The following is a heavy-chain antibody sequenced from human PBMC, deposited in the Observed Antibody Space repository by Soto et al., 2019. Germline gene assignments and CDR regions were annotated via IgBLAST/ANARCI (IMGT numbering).Heavy chain of an antibody. D-gene: IGHD6-13*01. Sequence: QLQASGPGLVKPSETLSLTCTVSGGSISSSSYYWGWIRQPPGKGLEWIGSIYYSGSTYYNPSLKSRVTISVDTSKNQFSLKLSSVTAADTAVHYCATSTPAATYFDYWGQGTLVTVSS. V-gene: IGHV4-39*01. CDR2: IYYSGST. CDR1: GGSISSSSYY. J-gene: IGHJ4*02. CDR3: ATSTPAATYFDY.